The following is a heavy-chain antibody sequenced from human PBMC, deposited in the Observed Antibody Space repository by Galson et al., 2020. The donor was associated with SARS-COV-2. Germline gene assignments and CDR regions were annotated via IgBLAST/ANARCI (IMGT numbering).Heavy chain of an antibody. CDR1: GFSLSTTGVG. Sequence: ESGPTLVKPTQTLTLTCTFSGFSLSTTGVGVGWIRQPPGKALEWLALIYWNDDKRYSPSLKSRLTITKDTSKNQVVPPMTNMAPVDTPTYYCDRWSGDYRGQCSSFFCDHWGQGTLVTVAP. CDR2: IYWNDDK. D-gene: IGHD3-3*01. CDR3: DRWSGDYRGQCSSFFCDH. V-gene: IGHV2-5*01. J-gene: IGHJ4*02.